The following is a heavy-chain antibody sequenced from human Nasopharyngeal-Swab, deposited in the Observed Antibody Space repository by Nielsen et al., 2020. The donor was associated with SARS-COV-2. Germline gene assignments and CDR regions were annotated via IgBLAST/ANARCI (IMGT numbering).Heavy chain of an antibody. Sequence: GGSLRLSCAASGFTFSTYSMNWVRQAPGKGLEWISYISGSGTIYYADSVKGRFTISRDNSKNTLYLQMNSLRAEDTAVYYCAKRGDSSGWNYYFDYWGQGTLVTVSS. CDR2: ISGSGTI. J-gene: IGHJ4*02. CDR3: AKRGDSSGWNYYFDY. CDR1: GFTFSTYS. D-gene: IGHD6-19*01. V-gene: IGHV3-48*01.